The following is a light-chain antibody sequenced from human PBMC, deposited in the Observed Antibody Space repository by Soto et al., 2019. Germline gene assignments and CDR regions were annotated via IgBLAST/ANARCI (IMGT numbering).Light chain of an antibody. V-gene: IGKV3-20*01. CDR2: AAS. J-gene: IGKJ3*01. Sequence: EIVLTQSPDTLSLSPGERATLFCRASQTLSINYLAWYQQKPGQAPRLLIYAASTRDTGIPDRFNGSGSGTDFALTINRLEPEDFAVYYCQQFDSAPLTFGGGTKVDIK. CDR3: QQFDSAPLT. CDR1: QTLSINY.